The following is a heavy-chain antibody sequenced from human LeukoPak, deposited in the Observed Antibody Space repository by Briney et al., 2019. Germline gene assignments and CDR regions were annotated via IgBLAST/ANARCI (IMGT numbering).Heavy chain of an antibody. CDR2: IYYSGST. J-gene: IGHJ4*02. CDR1: GGSISSSSYY. D-gene: IGHD6-19*01. CDR3: ARRDYSSDLDY. Sequence: PSENLSLTCTVSGGSISSSSYYWGWIRQPPGKGLEWIGSIYYSGSTYYNPSLKSRVTISVDTSKTQFSLKLSSVTAADTAVYYCARRDYSSDLDYWGQGTLVTVPS. V-gene: IGHV4-39*07.